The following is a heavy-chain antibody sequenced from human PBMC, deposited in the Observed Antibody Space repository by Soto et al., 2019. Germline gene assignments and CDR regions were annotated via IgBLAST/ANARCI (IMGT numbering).Heavy chain of an antibody. J-gene: IGHJ5*02. V-gene: IGHV3-33*01. Sequence: QVQLVESGGGVVQPGRSLRLSCAASGFTFSSYGMHWVRQAPGKGLEWVAVIWYDGSNKYYADSVKGRFTISRDNSKTTLYLQMHSLRAEDTAVYYCARDYYDDYVGWFDPWGQGTLVTVSS. CDR1: GFTFSSYG. CDR2: IWYDGSNK. D-gene: IGHD4-17*01. CDR3: ARDYYDDYVGWFDP.